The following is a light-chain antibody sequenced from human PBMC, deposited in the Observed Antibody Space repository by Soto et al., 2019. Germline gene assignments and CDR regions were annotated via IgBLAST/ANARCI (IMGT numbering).Light chain of an antibody. CDR1: SSNIGAGYD. CDR3: QSYDTRLSGYV. J-gene: IGLJ1*01. Sequence: QSALTQSPSVSGAPGQSVTRSCTGSSSNIGAGYDVHWYQQLPGAAPKLLIYDNNNRPSGVPDRFSGSKSGASASLAITGLQAEDEADYYCQSYDTRLSGYVFGTGTKVTVL. V-gene: IGLV1-40*03. CDR2: DNN.